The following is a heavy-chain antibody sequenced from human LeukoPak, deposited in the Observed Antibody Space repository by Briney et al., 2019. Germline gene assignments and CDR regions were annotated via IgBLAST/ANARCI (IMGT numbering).Heavy chain of an antibody. CDR1: GFSFNTYG. D-gene: IGHD3-22*01. J-gene: IGHJ1*01. Sequence: GGSLRLSCAASGFSFNTYGMHWVRQGPGKGLEWVAVISYDGSNKRYADSVKGRFTISRDNSKNTLYLQMNSLRPEDTAVYFCAKDLNTYRYDSRDLQHWGQGILVTVSS. V-gene: IGHV3-30*18. CDR2: ISYDGSNK. CDR3: AKDLNTYRYDSRDLQH.